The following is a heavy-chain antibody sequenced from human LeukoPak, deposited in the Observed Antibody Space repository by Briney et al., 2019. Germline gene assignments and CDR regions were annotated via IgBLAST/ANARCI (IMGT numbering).Heavy chain of an antibody. Sequence: SETLSLTCGVSGGSVTSTNWWTWVRQPPGKGLEWIGEVHLDGRTNYNPSLKSRLTMSVDLSENHVSLKLTSVTAADTAVYYCAREGGFYRSLDYSGQGTLVTVS. V-gene: IGHV4-4*02. CDR2: VHLDGRT. CDR3: AREGGFYRSLDY. D-gene: IGHD3-3*01. J-gene: IGHJ4*02. CDR1: GGSVTSTNW.